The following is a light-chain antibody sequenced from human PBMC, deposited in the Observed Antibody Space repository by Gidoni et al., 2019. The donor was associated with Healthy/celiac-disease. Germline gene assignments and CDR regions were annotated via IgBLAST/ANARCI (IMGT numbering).Light chain of an antibody. CDR1: QGISSY. V-gene: IGKV1-8*01. Sequence: IRMTQSPSSFSASTGDRVTITCRSSQGISSYLAWYQQKPGKAPKLLIYAASTLQSGVPSRFSGSGSGTDFTLTISCLQSEDFATYYCQQYYSYPLTFGGGTKVEIQ. CDR2: AAS. CDR3: QQYYSYPLT. J-gene: IGKJ4*01.